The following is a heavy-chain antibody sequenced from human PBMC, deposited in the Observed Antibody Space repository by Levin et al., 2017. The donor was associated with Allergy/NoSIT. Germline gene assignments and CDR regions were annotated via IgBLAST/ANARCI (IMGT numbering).Heavy chain of an antibody. J-gene: IGHJ4*02. CDR1: GSPFPTSW. CDR2: IDPSNSYT. CDR3: ARWGAAKPIDH. D-gene: IGHD1-26*01. Sequence: SLPLSCPGSGSPFPTSWISWVRQMPGKGLEWMGKIDPSNSYTEYSQSFYGHVTISADRSINTVYLQWGSLKASDTAMYYCARWGAAKPIDHWGQGTLVTVSS. V-gene: IGHV5-10-1*01.